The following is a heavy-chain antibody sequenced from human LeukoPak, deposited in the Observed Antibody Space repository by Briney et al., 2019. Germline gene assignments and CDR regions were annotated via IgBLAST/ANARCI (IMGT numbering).Heavy chain of an antibody. CDR3: ARHRRDGYNQPIDY. J-gene: IGHJ4*02. Sequence: SVKVSCKASGGTFSSYAISWVRQAPGQGLEWMGGIIPIFGTANYAQKFQGRVTITADESTSTAYMELSSLRSEDTAVYYCARHRRDGYNQPIDYWGQGTLVTVS. CDR1: GGTFSSYA. D-gene: IGHD5-24*01. V-gene: IGHV1-69*01. CDR2: IIPIFGTA.